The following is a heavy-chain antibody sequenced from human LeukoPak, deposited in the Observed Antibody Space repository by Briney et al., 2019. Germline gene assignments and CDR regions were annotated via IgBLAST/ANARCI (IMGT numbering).Heavy chain of an antibody. V-gene: IGHV3-23*01. CDR1: GFTFSSYA. CDR3: AKARLYYYEGSGYSYFDH. J-gene: IGHJ4*02. Sequence: TGGSLRLSCAASGFTFSSYATSWVRQAPGKGLEWVSAISASGSTYYADSVKGRFTISRDNSKNTLYLQMNSLRVEDTAVYHCAKARLYYYEGSGYSYFDHWGQGTLVTVSS. D-gene: IGHD3-22*01. CDR2: ISASGST.